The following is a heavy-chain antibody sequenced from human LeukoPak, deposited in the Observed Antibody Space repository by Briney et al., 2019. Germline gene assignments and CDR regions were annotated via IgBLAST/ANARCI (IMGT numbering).Heavy chain of an antibody. CDR1: GYTFTGYY. D-gene: IGHD3-3*01. J-gene: IGHJ5*02. CDR3: ARAFKDFWSGSSGNWFDP. CDR2: INPNSGGT. Sequence: ASVKVSCKASGYTFTGYYMHWVRQAPGQGLEWMGWINPNSGGTNYAQKFQGRVTMTRDTSISTAYMELSRLRSDDTAVYYCARAFKDFWSGSSGNWFDPWGQGTLVTVSS. V-gene: IGHV1-2*02.